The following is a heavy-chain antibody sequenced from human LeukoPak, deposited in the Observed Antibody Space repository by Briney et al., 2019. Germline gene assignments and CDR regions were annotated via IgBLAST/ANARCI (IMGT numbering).Heavy chain of an antibody. CDR1: GYTFTGYY. Sequence: ASVKVSCKASGYTFTGYYMHWVRQAPGQGLEWMGRINPNCGGTNYAQKFQGRVTMTRDTSISTAYMELSRLRSDDTAVYYCARGDGYINYYYYMDVWGKGTTVTVSS. CDR3: ARGDGYINYYYYMDV. D-gene: IGHD1-1*01. CDR2: INPNCGGT. J-gene: IGHJ6*03. V-gene: IGHV1-2*06.